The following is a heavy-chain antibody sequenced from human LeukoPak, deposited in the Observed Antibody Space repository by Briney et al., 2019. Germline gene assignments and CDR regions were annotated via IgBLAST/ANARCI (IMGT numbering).Heavy chain of an antibody. CDR2: ISSSGSTI. J-gene: IGHJ4*02. D-gene: IGHD3-10*01. CDR1: GVTFSDYY. Sequence: GGSLRLSCAASGVTFSDYYMSWIRQAPGKGLEWGSYISSSGSTIYYADSVKGRFTISRDNAKNSLYLQMNSLSAEDTAVYYCARDKGYYGSGNPGYYFDYWGQGTLVTVSS. V-gene: IGHV3-11*01. CDR3: ARDKGYYGSGNPGYYFDY.